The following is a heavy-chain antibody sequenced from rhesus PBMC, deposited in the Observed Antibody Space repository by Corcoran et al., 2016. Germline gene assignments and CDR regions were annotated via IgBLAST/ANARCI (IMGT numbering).Heavy chain of an antibody. CDR2: VYANSGST. Sequence: QVQLQESGPGLVRPSETLSLTCAVSGAPINNYWWDWIGQPPGKGLEWIGEVYANSGSTYYDPSLKSRFTISKAASNNQFSLKVNSMTAADTAIYYCARSHDYSGNWNRFDVWGPGVLVTVSP. J-gene: IGHJ5-1*01. CDR3: ARSHDYSGNWNRFDV. D-gene: IGHD6-25*01. CDR1: GAPINNYW. V-gene: IGHV4-80*01.